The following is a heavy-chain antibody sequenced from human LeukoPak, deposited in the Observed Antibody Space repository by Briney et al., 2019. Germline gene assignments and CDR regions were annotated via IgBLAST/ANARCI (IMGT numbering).Heavy chain of an antibody. V-gene: IGHV4-61*02. CDR1: GGSISSSSYY. CDR2: IYTSGST. Sequence: PSETLSLTCTVSGGSISSSSYYWSWIRQPAGKGLEWIGRIYTSGSTNYNPSLKSRVTMSVDTSKNQFYLKLSSVTAADTAVYYCARDPSYVAGYFDYWGQGTQVTVSS. D-gene: IGHD3-16*01. J-gene: IGHJ4*02. CDR3: ARDPSYVAGYFDY.